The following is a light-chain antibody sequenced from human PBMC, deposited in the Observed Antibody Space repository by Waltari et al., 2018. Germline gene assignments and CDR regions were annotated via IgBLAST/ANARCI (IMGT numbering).Light chain of an antibody. CDR2: DKN. CDR1: SLRRYY. J-gene: IGLJ2*01. V-gene: IGLV3-19*01. CDR3: HSRDASGVGGS. Sequence: SSELTQDPAVSVAMGQTVRITCQGDSLRRYYASWYQQRPGQAPILVMYDKNNRPSGVPGRFSGSSSDNTASLPITGAQAEDEASYYCHSRDASGVGGSFGGGTKLTVL.